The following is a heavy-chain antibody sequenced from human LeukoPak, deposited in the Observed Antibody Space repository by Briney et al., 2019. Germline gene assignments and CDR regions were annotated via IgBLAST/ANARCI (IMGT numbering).Heavy chain of an antibody. CDR2: IDPNIGGT. CDR3: ARVHGPYTNSRFHY. CDR1: GYTFTGYY. V-gene: IGHV1-2*02. D-gene: IGHD2-2*02. Sequence: GASVKVSCKTSGYTFTGYYMHWVRQAPGQGLEWMGRIDPNIGGTNYAQKFQGRVTITGDTSISTVYMELSGLRSDDTAVYYCARVHGPYTNSRFHYWGQGTLVTVSS. J-gene: IGHJ4*02.